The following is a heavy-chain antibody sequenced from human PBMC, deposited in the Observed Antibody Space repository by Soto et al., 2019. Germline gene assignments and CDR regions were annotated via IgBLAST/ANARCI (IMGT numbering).Heavy chain of an antibody. Sequence: EEQLLESGGGLVQPGGSLRLSCAASGFTFSDYAMNWVRQAPGKGLEWVSVIGGRDSNTYYADSVKGRATISRDNSKNMLYLQMNSLRAEDTAVYYCAKGSGSPHWYDPWGQGTLVTVSS. D-gene: IGHD1-26*01. CDR2: IGGRDSNT. J-gene: IGHJ5*02. CDR3: AKGSGSPHWYDP. CDR1: GFTFSDYA. V-gene: IGHV3-23*01.